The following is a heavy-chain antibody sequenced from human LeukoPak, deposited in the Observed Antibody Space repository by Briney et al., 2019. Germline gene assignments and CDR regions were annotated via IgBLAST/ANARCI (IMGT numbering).Heavy chain of an antibody. Sequence: QPGGSLRLSCAASGFTFSSYAMNWVRQVPGKGLEWISYIGIDSGNTKYADSVRGRFTISADKAKNSLYLQMNSLRVEDTAVYYCARDHNYAFDNWGQGTLVSVAS. CDR3: ARDHNYAFDN. CDR2: IGIDSGNT. J-gene: IGHJ4*02. V-gene: IGHV3-48*01. D-gene: IGHD1-1*01. CDR1: GFTFSSYA.